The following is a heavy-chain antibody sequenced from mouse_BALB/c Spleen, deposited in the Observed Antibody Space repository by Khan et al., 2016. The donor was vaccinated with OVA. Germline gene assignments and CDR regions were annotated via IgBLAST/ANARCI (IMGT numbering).Heavy chain of an antibody. CDR3: ATLYGSPFAY. CDR2: IDPANGNT. D-gene: IGHD2-1*01. Sequence: VQLKQSGAELVKPGASVKLSCTASGFNIKDTYMHWVKQRPEQGLEWIGRIDPANGNTKYDPKFQDKATITADTSSNTAYLQLSSLTSEDTAVYYGATLYGSPFAYWGQGTLVSVSA. CDR1: GFNIKDTY. J-gene: IGHJ3*01. V-gene: IGHV14-3*02.